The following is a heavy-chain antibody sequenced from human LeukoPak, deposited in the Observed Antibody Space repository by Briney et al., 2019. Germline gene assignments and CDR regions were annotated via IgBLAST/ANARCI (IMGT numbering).Heavy chain of an antibody. CDR3: ARGSRGNIAAAGHFDY. V-gene: IGHV3-20*04. J-gene: IGHJ4*02. D-gene: IGHD6-13*01. CDR1: GFSFDDYG. CDR2: INWNGGST. Sequence: PGGSLRLSCAASGFSFDDYGMSWVRQAPGKGLEWVSGINWNGGSTGYADSVKGRFTISRDSAKNSLSLQMNSLRAEDTAVYYCARGSRGNIAAAGHFDYWGQGTLVTVSS.